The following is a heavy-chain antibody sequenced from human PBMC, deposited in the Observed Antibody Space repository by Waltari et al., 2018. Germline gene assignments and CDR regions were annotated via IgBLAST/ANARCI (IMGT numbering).Heavy chain of an antibody. V-gene: IGHV4-59*01. CDR3: AGSAFLGGYYYYYMDV. J-gene: IGHJ6*03. Sequence: QVQLQESGPGLVKPSETLSLTCTVSGGSISSYYWSWIRQPPGKGLEWIGYIYYSGSTNYNPSRKSRVTISVDTSKNQFSLKLSSVTAADTAVYYCAGSAFLGGYYYYYMDVWGKGTTVTISS. CDR2: IYYSGST. CDR1: GGSISSYY. D-gene: IGHD2-15*01.